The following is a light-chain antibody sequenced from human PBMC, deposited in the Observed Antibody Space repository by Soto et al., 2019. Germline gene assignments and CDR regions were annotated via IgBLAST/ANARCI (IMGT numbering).Light chain of an antibody. J-gene: IGKJ4*01. Sequence: EIVLTQSPGTLSLSPGERATLSCRASQSVSSYLAWYQLKSGQAPRLLIYDASNRATGIPARFSGGGSGTDFTLTITSLEPEGFAVYYCPQRSNWPLTFGGGTTVDIK. CDR3: PQRSNWPLT. CDR2: DAS. V-gene: IGKV3-11*01. CDR1: QSVSSY.